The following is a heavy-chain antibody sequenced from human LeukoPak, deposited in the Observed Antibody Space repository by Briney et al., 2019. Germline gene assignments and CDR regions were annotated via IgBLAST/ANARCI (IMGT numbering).Heavy chain of an antibody. CDR3: ARSPIRYSSSWFPGYFDY. J-gene: IGHJ4*02. Sequence: GASVKVSCKASGYTFTSYYMHWVRQAPGQGLEWMGIINPSGGSTSYAQKFQGRVTMTRDTSTSTVYMELSSLRSEDTAVYYCARSPIRYSSSWFPGYFDYWGQGTLVTVSS. V-gene: IGHV1-46*01. CDR1: GYTFTSYY. CDR2: INPSGGST. D-gene: IGHD6-13*01.